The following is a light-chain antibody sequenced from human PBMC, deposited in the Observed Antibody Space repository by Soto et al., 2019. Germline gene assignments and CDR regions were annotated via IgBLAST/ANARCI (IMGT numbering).Light chain of an antibody. CDR2: GAS. V-gene: IGKV3D-15*01. CDR1: QSVSSN. Sequence: ILMTQSPATLSVSPGERATLSCRASQSVSSNLAWHQQKPGQAPRLLIYGASTRATGIPARFSGSGSGTDFTLTISSLEPEDFAVYYCQQRNIWPPVTFGQGTRLEIK. CDR3: QQRNIWPPVT. J-gene: IGKJ5*01.